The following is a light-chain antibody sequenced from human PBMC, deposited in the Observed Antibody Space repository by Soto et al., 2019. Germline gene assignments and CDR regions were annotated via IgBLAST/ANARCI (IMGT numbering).Light chain of an antibody. J-gene: IGKJ2*01. CDR2: AAS. V-gene: IGKV1-39*01. CDR1: QSISRS. CDR3: QQSYSTPYT. Sequence: DIQMTQSPSSLSASVGDRVTITCRASQSISRSLNWNQQKPGKAPKLLIYAASSLQSGVPSRFSGSGSGTDFTLTISSLQPEDFATYYCQQSYSTPYTFGQGTKLEIK.